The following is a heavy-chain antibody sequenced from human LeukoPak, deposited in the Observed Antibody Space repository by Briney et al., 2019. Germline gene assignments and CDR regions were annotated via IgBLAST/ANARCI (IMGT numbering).Heavy chain of an antibody. CDR2: IYYSGST. D-gene: IGHD5-18*01. CDR3: ARVGDVDTAMVTPWFDP. Sequence: SETLSLTCTVSGGSMSSYYWSWIRQPPGKGLEWIGYIYYSGSTNYNPSLKSRVTISVDTSKNQFSLKLSSVTAADTAVYYCARVGDVDTAMVTPWFDPWGQGTLVTVSS. J-gene: IGHJ5*02. V-gene: IGHV4-59*01. CDR1: GGSMSSYY.